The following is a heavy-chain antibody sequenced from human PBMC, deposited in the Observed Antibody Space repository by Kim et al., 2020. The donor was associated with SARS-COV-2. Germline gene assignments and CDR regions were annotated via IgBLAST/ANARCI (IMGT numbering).Heavy chain of an antibody. CDR2: IKLDGSEK. CDR3: AREGGGYSYVDN. V-gene: IGHV3-7*01. J-gene: IGHJ4*02. Sequence: GGSLRLSCEASGFTFSSYWMSWVRQAPGKGLELVANIKLDGSEKYYVDSVKGRFTISRDNAKNSVDLQMNSLRAEDTAVYYCAREGGGYSYVDNWGQGTLVTVSS. CDR1: GFTFSSYW. D-gene: IGHD5-18*01.